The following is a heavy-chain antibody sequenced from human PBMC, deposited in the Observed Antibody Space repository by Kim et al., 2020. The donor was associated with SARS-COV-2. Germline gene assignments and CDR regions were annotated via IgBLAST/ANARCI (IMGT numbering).Heavy chain of an antibody. CDR3: ARSLSSSFTNFDY. V-gene: IGHV1-69*13. J-gene: IGHJ4*02. Sequence: SVKVSCKASGGTFSSYAISWVRQAPGQGLEWMGGIIPIFGTANYAQKFQGRVTITADESTSTAYMELSSLRSEDTAVYYCARSLSSSFTNFDYWGQGTLVTVSS. CDR1: GGTFSSYA. D-gene: IGHD6-13*01. CDR2: IIPIFGTA.